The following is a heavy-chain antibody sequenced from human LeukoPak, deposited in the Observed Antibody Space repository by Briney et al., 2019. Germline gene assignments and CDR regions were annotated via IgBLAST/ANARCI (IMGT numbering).Heavy chain of an antibody. Sequence: SETLPLTCTVSGGSISSYYWSWIRQPAGKGLEWIGRIYTSGSTNYNPSLKSRVTMSVDTSKNQFSLKLSSVTAADTAVYYCARGESYYDILTGYPRWFDPWGQGTLVTVPS. CDR1: GGSISSYY. V-gene: IGHV4-4*07. D-gene: IGHD3-9*01. CDR2: IYTSGST. CDR3: ARGESYYDILTGYPRWFDP. J-gene: IGHJ5*02.